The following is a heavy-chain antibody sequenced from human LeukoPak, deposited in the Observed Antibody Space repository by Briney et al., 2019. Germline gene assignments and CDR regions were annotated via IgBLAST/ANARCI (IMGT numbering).Heavy chain of an antibody. Sequence: ASVKVSCKASGYTFTSYGISWVRQAPGQGLEWMGWISAYNGNTNYAQKLQGRVTMTTDTSTSTAYMELRSLRSDDTAVYYCSRDSAILTTTVTSGAFDIWGQGTMVTVSS. CDR3: SRDSAILTTTVTSGAFDI. CDR2: ISAYNGNT. CDR1: GYTFTSYG. D-gene: IGHD4-17*01. V-gene: IGHV1-18*01. J-gene: IGHJ3*02.